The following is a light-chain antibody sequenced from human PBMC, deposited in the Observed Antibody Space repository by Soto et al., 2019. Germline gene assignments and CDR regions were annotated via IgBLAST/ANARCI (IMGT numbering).Light chain of an antibody. Sequence: EILLTQSPGNLSLSPGERATLSCRASQSVSSSYLAWYQQKPGQAPRLIIYGASIRANGIPARFSGSGSGTDLTLTISRLEPEDFAVYDCQQYNDWPPLTFGGGTKVDIK. CDR1: QSVSSSY. CDR2: GAS. V-gene: IGKV3-20*01. CDR3: QQYNDWPPLT. J-gene: IGKJ4*01.